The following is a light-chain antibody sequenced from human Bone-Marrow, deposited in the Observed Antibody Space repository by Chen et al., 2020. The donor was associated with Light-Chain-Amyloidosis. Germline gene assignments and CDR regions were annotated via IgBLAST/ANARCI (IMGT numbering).Light chain of an antibody. V-gene: IGLV3-25*03. CDR3: QSADSSGTYEVI. CDR1: DLPTKY. CDR2: RDT. Sequence: SYELTQPPSAPVCPGQQARITCSGDDLPTKYAYWYQQKPGQAPVLVIHRDTERPSGISERFSGSSSGTTATLTISGVQAEDEADYHCQSADSSGTYEVIFGGGTKLTVL. J-gene: IGLJ2*01.